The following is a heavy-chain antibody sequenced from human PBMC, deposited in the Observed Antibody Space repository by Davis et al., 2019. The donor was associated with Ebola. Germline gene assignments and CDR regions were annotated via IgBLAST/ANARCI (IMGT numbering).Heavy chain of an antibody. CDR3: ARGGRSHLGDGAYYYYYGMDV. J-gene: IGHJ6*02. Sequence: HTGGSLRLSCEASGFTFSSHWMHWVRQAPGKGLVWVSRINSDGSTTNHADSVKGRFTISRDNAKNTLYLQMNSLRAEDTAVYYCARGGRSHLGDGAYYYYYGMDVWGQGTTVTVSS. CDR2: INSDGSTT. V-gene: IGHV3-74*01. CDR1: GFTFSSHW. D-gene: IGHD3-16*01.